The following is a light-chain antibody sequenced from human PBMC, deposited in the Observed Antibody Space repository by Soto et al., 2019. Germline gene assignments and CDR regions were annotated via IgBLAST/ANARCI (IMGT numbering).Light chain of an antibody. Sequence: QSVLTQPPSASGTPGQRVTISCSGSSSNIGSNYVYWYQQVPGTAPRLLMYRASQRPSGVPDRFSGSKSGTSASLAISGLRSEDEADYYCAAWYDTLNGLVFGGGTKLTVL. CDR1: SSNIGSNY. CDR2: RAS. V-gene: IGLV1-47*01. J-gene: IGLJ2*01. CDR3: AAWYDTLNGLV.